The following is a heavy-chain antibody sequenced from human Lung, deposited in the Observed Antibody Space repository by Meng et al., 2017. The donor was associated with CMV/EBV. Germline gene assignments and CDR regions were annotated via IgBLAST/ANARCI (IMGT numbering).Heavy chain of an antibody. V-gene: IGHV4-30-4*08. CDR2: IYYSGST. CDR3: ARALDTAMVTFDY. J-gene: IGHJ4*02. D-gene: IGHD5-18*01. Sequence: QGQLQESGPGLVKPSQHLSLTCTVSGGSISSGDYYWSWIRQPPGKGLEWIGYIYYSGSTYYNPSLKSRVTISVDTSKNQFSLKLSSVTAADTAVYYCARALDTAMVTFDYWGQGTLVTGSS. CDR1: GGSISSGDYY.